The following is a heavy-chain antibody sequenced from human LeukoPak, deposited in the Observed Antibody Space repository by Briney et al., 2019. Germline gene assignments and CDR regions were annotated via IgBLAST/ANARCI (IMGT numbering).Heavy chain of an antibody. CDR1: GYTFTSYD. J-gene: IGHJ6*03. CDR2: ISAYNGYT. V-gene: IGHV1-18*01. D-gene: IGHD3-3*01. CDR3: ASTGAEDYDFWSGYGHYMDV. Sequence: ASVKVSCKASGYTFTSYDINWVRQAPGQGLEWMGWISAYNGYTNYAQKLQGRVTMTTDTSTSTAYMELRSLRSDDTAVYYCASTGAEDYDFWSGYGHYMDVWGKGTTVTVSS.